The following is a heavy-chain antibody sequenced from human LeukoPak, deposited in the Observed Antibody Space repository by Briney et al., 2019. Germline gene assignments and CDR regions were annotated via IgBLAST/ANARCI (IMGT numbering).Heavy chain of an antibody. CDR1: GGSISSYY. CDR2: IYYSGST. CDR3: ARERIAAAGTRDAFDI. V-gene: IGHV4-59*01. Sequence: SETLSLTCTVSGGSISSYYWSWIRQPPGKGLEWIGYIYYSGSTNYNPSLKSRVTISVDTSKNQFSLKLSSVTAADTAVYYCARERIAAAGTRDAFDIWGQGTMVTVSS. J-gene: IGHJ3*02. D-gene: IGHD6-13*01.